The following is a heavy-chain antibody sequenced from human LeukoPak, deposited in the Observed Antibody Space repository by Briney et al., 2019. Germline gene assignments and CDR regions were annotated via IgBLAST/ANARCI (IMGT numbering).Heavy chain of an antibody. J-gene: IGHJ5*02. V-gene: IGHV3-53*01. D-gene: IGHD5-12*01. CDR2: IYSGGST. Sequence: GGSLRLSCAASGFTVSSNYMSWVRQAPGKGLEWVSVIYSGGSTYYADSVKGRFTISRDNSKNMLYLQMNSLRAEDTAVYYCARESGYSGYGTWGQGTLVTVSS. CDR1: GFTVSSNY. CDR3: ARESGYSGYGT.